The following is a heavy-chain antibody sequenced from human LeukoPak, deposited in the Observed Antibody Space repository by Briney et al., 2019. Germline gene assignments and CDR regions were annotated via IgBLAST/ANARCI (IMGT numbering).Heavy chain of an antibody. Sequence: SETLSLTCTVSGGSISSYYWSWIRQPPGKGLEWIGYIYYSGSTNYNLSLKSRVTISVDTSKNQFSLKLSSVTAADTAVYYCARVYKYYYYGMDVWGQGTTVTVSS. CDR1: GGSISSYY. CDR2: IYYSGST. J-gene: IGHJ6*02. V-gene: IGHV4-59*01. CDR3: ARVYKYYYYGMDV. D-gene: IGHD1-14*01.